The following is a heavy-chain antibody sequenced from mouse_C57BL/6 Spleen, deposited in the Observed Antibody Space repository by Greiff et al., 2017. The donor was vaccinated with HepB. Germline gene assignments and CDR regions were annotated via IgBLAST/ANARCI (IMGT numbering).Heavy chain of an antibody. V-gene: IGHV1-52*01. CDR1: GYTFTSYW. CDR3: ARENYYGSSYGGFAY. CDR2: IDPSDSET. J-gene: IGHJ3*01. D-gene: IGHD1-1*01. Sequence: VQLQQSGAELVRPGSSVKLSCKASGYTFTSYWMHWVKQRPIQGLEWIGNIDPSDSETHYNQKFKDKATLTVDKSSSTAYMQLSSLTSEDSAVYYCARENYYGSSYGGFAYWGQGTLVTVSA.